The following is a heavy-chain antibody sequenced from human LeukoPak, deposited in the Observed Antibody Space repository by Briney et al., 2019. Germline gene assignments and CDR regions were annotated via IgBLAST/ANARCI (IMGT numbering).Heavy chain of an antibody. Sequence: GGSLRLSCAASGFTFSSYAMSWVRQAPGKGLVWVSRTNSDGSGTDYADSVKGRFTVSRDNAKSTLYLQMNSLRAEDTAVYYCANERDWGQGTLVTVSS. J-gene: IGHJ4*02. CDR3: ANERD. CDR1: GFTFSSYA. V-gene: IGHV3-74*01. D-gene: IGHD1-1*01. CDR2: TNSDGSGT.